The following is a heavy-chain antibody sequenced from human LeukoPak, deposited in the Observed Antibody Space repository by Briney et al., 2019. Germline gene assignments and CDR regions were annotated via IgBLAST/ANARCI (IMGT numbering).Heavy chain of an antibody. D-gene: IGHD5-12*01. CDR1: GFTFSSYA. J-gene: IGHJ4*02. CDR3: AKEGYSGYVGTSLPDYFDY. Sequence: PGRCLRLSCAASGFTFSSYAMSWVRQAPGKWLEWVSAISGSGGSTYYAASVKGRFTISRDNSKNTLYLEMNRVRAEDTAVYYCAKEGYSGYVGTSLPDYFDYWDQGNLVTVSS. CDR2: ISGSGGST. V-gene: IGHV3-23*01.